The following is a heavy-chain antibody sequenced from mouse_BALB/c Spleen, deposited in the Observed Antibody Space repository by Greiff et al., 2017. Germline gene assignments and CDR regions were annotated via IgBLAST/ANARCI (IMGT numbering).Heavy chain of an antibody. Sequence: VQLQQSGGGLVKPGGSLKLSCAASGFAFSSYDMSWVRQTPEKRLEWVAYISSGGGSTYYPDTVKGRFTISRDNAKNTLYLQMSSLKSEDTAMYYCARHYYGSSYAYWGQGTLVTVSA. D-gene: IGHD1-1*01. CDR1: GFAFSSYD. V-gene: IGHV5-12-1*01. CDR2: ISSGGGST. CDR3: ARHYYGSSYAY. J-gene: IGHJ3*01.